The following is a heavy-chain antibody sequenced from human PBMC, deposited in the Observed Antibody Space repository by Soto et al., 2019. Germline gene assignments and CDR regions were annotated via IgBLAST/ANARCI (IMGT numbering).Heavy chain of an antibody. CDR3: AKEGPVYYYYSSGYFDY. D-gene: IGHD3-22*01. Sequence: EVQLLESGGGLLQPGGSLRLSCVASGFTFTSYAMSWVRQAPGKGLEWVSGISGSGNNTYYADSVKGRFTISRDNSKNTLYLQMNSLRAEDTAVYYCAKEGPVYYYYSSGYFDYWGQGTLVTVSS. CDR2: ISGSGNNT. J-gene: IGHJ4*02. V-gene: IGHV3-23*01. CDR1: GFTFTSYA.